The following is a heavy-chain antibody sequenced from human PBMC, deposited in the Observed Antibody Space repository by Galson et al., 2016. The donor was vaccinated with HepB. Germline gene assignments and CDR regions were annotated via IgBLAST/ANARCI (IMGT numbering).Heavy chain of an antibody. V-gene: IGHV6-1*01. J-gene: IGHJ4*02. CDR2: TYYRSKWYE. Sequence: CAISGDSVSSDTAGWHWIRQSPSRGLEWLGRTYYRSKWYEDYAPSLKSRITISPDTSKNQFSLQLNSVTPEDTSVYFCARDREVPGPFFFFDYWGQGSLVTVSS. CDR1: GDSVSSDTAG. CDR3: ARDREVPGPFFFFDY. D-gene: IGHD6-19*01.